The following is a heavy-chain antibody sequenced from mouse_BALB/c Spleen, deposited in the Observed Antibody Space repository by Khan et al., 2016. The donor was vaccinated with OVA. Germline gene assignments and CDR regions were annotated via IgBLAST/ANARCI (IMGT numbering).Heavy chain of an antibody. Sequence: QVQLKQSGPELVKPGASVKMSCKASGYIFTDYVMNWVKQRTGQGLEWIGQIYPGSDGTYYNEKFKDKATLTADRSSSTAYMQLNSLTSEDSAVYFCARGGCDVFAYWGQGTLVTVSA. D-gene: IGHD2-13*01. J-gene: IGHJ3*01. V-gene: IGHV1-77*01. CDR1: GYIFTDYV. CDR3: ARGGCDVFAY. CDR2: IYPGSDGT.